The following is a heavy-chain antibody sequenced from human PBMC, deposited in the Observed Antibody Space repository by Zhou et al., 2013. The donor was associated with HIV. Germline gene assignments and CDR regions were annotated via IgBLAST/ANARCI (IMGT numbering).Heavy chain of an antibody. V-gene: IGHV1-18*01. J-gene: IGHJ6*03. Sequence: QVRLVQSESELTKPGASVKVACKTSGYIFTKNGIAWVRQSPEQGLEWMGWISPFNGATNYAQKFQGRVTITTDESTSTAYMELSSLRSEDTAVYYCARAADVSFYMDVWGKGTTVTVSS. CDR2: ISPFNGAT. CDR3: ARAADVSFYMDV. CDR1: GYIFTKNG.